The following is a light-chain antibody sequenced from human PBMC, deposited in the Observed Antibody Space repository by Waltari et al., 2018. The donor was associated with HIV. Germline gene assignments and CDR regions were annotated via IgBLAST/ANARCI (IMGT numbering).Light chain of an antibody. Sequence: SYELTQPPSVPASPGHTASITCSGDKLGNKYACWYQQKPGQSPVLVIYQDSKRPSGIPERFSGSNSGNTATLTISGTQAMDEADYYCQAWDSTYVVFGGGTKLTVL. CDR3: QAWDSTYVV. CDR1: KLGNKY. J-gene: IGLJ2*01. CDR2: QDS. V-gene: IGLV3-1*01.